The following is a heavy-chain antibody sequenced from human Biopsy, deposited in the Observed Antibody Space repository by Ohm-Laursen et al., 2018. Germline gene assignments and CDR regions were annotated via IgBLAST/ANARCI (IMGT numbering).Heavy chain of an antibody. D-gene: IGHD1-14*01. Sequence: SQTLSLTCTVSGGSLSSYSWSWIRQPAGKGLEWIGQIYTSGITNYNPSLKSRVTMSVDTSKNKFSLRVSSVTAADTAVYCCARDRDRRGWFDPWGQGTLVTVSS. V-gene: IGHV4-4*07. CDR2: IYTSGIT. J-gene: IGHJ5*02. CDR1: GGSLSSYS. CDR3: ARDRDRRGWFDP.